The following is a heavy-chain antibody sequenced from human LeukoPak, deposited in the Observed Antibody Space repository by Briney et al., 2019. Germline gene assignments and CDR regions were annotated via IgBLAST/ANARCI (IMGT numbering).Heavy chain of an antibody. CDR2: IRSNSDGGTI. V-gene: IGHV3-15*01. CDR3: ATDFYDST. CDR1: GFTFSNYW. Sequence: GGSLRLSCAASGFTFSNYWMSWVRQAPGKGLEWVGRIRSNSDGGTIDYAAPVKGRFTLSRDDSKTTLYLQMNSLQTEDTAVYYCATDFYDSTWGQGTLVTVSS. J-gene: IGHJ5*02. D-gene: IGHD3-22*01.